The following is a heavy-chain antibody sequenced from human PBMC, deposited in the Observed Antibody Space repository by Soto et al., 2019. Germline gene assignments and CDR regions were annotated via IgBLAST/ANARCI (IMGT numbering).Heavy chain of an antibody. CDR1: GGTFSSYS. CDR3: ARERDCSGGSCYSGYYYYGMDV. CDR2: IIPIFGTA. D-gene: IGHD2-15*01. Sequence: ASVKVSCKASGGTFSSYSISWVRQAPGQGLEWMGGIIPIFGTANYAHKFQGRVTITADESTSTVYMELSSLRSEDTAVYYCARERDCSGGSCYSGYYYYGMDVWGQGTTVNVSS. V-gene: IGHV1-69*13. J-gene: IGHJ6*02.